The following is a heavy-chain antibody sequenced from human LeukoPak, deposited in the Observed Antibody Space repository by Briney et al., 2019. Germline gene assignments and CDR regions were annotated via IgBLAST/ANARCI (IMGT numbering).Heavy chain of an antibody. CDR2: IYPGDSDT. D-gene: IGHD3-22*01. CDR3: ARWYYYDSSGYYTRQYNWFDP. CDR1: GYSFTSYW. V-gene: IGHV5-51*01. J-gene: IGHJ5*02. Sequence: GESLQISCKGSGYSFTSYWIGWVRQMPGKGLEWMGIIYPGDSDTRYSPSFQGQVTISADKSISTAYLQWSSLKASDTAMYYCARWYYYDSSGYYTRQYNWFDPWGQGTLVTVSS.